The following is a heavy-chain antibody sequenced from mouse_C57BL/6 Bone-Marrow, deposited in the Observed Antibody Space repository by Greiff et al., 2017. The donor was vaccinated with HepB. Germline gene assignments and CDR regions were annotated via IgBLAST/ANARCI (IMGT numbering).Heavy chain of an antibody. V-gene: IGHV1-69*01. CDR3: ARYDGYGYAMDY. Sequence: VQLQQPGAELVMPGASVKLSCKASGYTFTSYWMHWVKQRPGQGLEWIGEIDPSDSYTNYNQKFKGKSTLTVDKSSSTAYMQLSSLTSEDSAVYYCARYDGYGYAMDYWGQGTSVTVSS. CDR2: IDPSDSYT. CDR1: GYTFTSYW. J-gene: IGHJ4*01. D-gene: IGHD2-3*01.